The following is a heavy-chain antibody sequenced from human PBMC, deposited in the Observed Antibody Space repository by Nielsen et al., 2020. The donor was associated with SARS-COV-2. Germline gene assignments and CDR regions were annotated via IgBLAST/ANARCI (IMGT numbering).Heavy chain of an antibody. Sequence: ASVKVSCKASGYTFTSYDINWVRQATGQGLEWMGWMNPNSGNTGYAQKFQGRVTMTRNTSISTAYMELSSLRSEDTAVYYCARELWTYYDILTGYYRLNRQNNWFDPWGQGTRVTV. CDR2: MNPNSGNT. J-gene: IGHJ5*02. V-gene: IGHV1-8*01. CDR1: GYTFTSYD. CDR3: ARELWTYYDILTGYYRLNRQNNWFDP. D-gene: IGHD3-9*01.